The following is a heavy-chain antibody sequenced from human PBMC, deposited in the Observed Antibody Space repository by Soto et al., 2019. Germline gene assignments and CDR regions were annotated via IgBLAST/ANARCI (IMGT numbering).Heavy chain of an antibody. J-gene: IGHJ4*02. Sequence: QVQLQESGPGLVKPSQTLSLTCTVSGGSISSGGYYWNWIRQHPGKGLEWIGYIYYSGSTYYNPSLRSRVTISADTSKTQFSLKLGSVTAADTDAYFCARGYRQSGYSSSWVFDYWGQGTLVNVSS. V-gene: IGHV4-31*03. D-gene: IGHD6-13*01. CDR3: ARGYRQSGYSSSWVFDY. CDR1: GGSISSGGYY. CDR2: IYYSGST.